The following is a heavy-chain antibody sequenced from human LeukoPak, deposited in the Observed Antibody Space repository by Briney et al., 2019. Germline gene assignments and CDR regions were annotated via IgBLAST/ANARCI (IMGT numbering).Heavy chain of an antibody. D-gene: IGHD3-9*01. CDR2: ISSNGGST. J-gene: IGHJ4*02. Sequence: GGSLRLSCSASGFTFSSYAMHWVRQAPGKGLEYVSAISSNGGSTYYADSVKGRFTISRDNSKNTLHLQMSSLRAEDTAVYYCVKVPLDDILTGYWVYFDYWGQGTLVTVSS. CDR1: GFTFSSYA. CDR3: VKVPLDDILTGYWVYFDY. V-gene: IGHV3-64D*06.